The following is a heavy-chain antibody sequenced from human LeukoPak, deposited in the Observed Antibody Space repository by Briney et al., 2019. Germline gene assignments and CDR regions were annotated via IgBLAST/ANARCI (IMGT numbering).Heavy chain of an antibody. CDR3: ARDYLITIFGVVRGGYMDV. V-gene: IGHV3-21*01. Sequence: PGGSLRLSCAASGFTFSSYSMNWVRQAPGKGLEWVSSISSSSSYIYYADSVKGRFTISRDNAKNSLYLQMNSLRAEDTAVYYCARDYLITIFGVVRGGYMDVWGKGTTVTVSS. J-gene: IGHJ6*03. D-gene: IGHD3-3*01. CDR1: GFTFSSYS. CDR2: ISSSSSYI.